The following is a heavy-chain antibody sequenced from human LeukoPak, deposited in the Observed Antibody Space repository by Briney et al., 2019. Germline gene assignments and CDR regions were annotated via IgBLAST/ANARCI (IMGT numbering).Heavy chain of an antibody. V-gene: IGHV4-4*07. Sequence: SETLSLTCSVSGGSISSDYWSWIRQPAGRGLEWIGRIFTTGSTNYNPSLKSRVTISLDKSKNQFSLRLSSVTAAGTAVYYCARGDTVATGLYDYWGRGTLVIVSS. J-gene: IGHJ4*02. CDR1: GGSISSDY. D-gene: IGHD5-12*01. CDR2: IFTTGST. CDR3: ARGDTVATGLYDY.